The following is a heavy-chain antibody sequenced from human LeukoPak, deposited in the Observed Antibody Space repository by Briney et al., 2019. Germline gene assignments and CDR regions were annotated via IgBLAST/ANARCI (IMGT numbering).Heavy chain of an antibody. CDR2: IYDSGST. V-gene: IGHV4-59*01. CDR3: ARKPSGSSRYDY. D-gene: IGHD6-25*01. Sequence: SETLSLTCTVSGGSISSYYWTWIRQPPGKGLEWIGFIYDSGSTYYNPSLRSRVTISLDTSKNQFSLKMSSVTAADTAVYYCARKPSGSSRYDYWGQGTLVTVSS. J-gene: IGHJ4*02. CDR1: GGSISSYY.